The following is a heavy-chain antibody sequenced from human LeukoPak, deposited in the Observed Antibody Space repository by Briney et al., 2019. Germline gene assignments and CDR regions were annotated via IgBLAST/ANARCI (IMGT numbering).Heavy chain of an antibody. Sequence: GASVKVSCKASGYIFTGYYMHWVRQAPGQGLEWMGRINPNSGGTNYAQKFQGRVTMTRDTSISTAYMELSRLRSDDTAVYYCAREEYYYGSGSIDYWGQGTLVTVSP. CDR1: GYIFTGYY. J-gene: IGHJ4*02. V-gene: IGHV1-2*06. CDR3: AREEYYYGSGSIDY. D-gene: IGHD3-10*01. CDR2: INPNSGGT.